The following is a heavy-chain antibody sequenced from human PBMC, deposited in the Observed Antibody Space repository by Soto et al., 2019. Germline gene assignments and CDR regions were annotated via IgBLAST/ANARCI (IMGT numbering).Heavy chain of an antibody. V-gene: IGHV2-5*02. J-gene: IGHJ4*02. D-gene: IGHD2-2*01. CDR2: IYWDEDK. CDR3: AHRPRCYAYYFDY. CDR1: GFSLSTRGVA. Sequence: QITLNESGPALVKPTQTLTLTCTFSGFSLSTRGVAVGWFRQPPGNALEWLALIYWDEDKWYSPSLKSWLTITDDTSKSQGVLTMTNMDPVDAATYYCAHRPRCYAYYFDYWGQGTLVTVSS.